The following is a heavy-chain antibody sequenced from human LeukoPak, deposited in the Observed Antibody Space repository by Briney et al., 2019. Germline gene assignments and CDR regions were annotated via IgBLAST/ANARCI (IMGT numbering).Heavy chain of an antibody. V-gene: IGHV1-69*01. Sequence: GSSVKVSCKASGGTFSSYAFSWVRQAPGQGLEWMGGIIPIFGTANYAQKFQGRVTITADESTSTAYMELSSLRSEDTAVYYCARGRAWIQGYYYYYMDVWGKGTTVTISS. CDR3: ARGRAWIQGYYYYYMDV. CDR2: IIPIFGTA. CDR1: GGTFSSYA. D-gene: IGHD5-18*01. J-gene: IGHJ6*03.